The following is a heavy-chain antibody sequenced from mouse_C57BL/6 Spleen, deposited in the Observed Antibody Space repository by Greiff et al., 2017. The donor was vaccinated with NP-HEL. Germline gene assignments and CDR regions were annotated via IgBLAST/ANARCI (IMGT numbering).Heavy chain of an antibody. CDR3: ARGGYGNYEGFAY. V-gene: IGHV1-69*01. CDR1: GYTFTSYW. J-gene: IGHJ3*01. D-gene: IGHD2-10*02. CDR2: IDPSDSYT. Sequence: QVQLQQPGAELVMPGASVKLSCKASGYTFTSYWMHWVKQGPGQGLEWIGEIDPSDSYTNYNQKFKGKSTLTVDKSSSTAYMQLSSLTSEDSAVYYCARGGYGNYEGFAYWGQGTLVTVSA.